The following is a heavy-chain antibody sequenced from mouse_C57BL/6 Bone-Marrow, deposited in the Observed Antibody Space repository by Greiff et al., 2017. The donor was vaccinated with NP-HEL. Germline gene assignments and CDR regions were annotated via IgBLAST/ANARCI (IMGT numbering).Heavy chain of an antibody. CDR3: AGPSNSHWWFAY. Sequence: VQLQQPGAELVKPGASVKMSCKASGYTFTSYWINWVKQRPGQGLEWIGEIYPGSGSTNYNEKFKSKATLTVDTSSSTAYMHLSSRTSEDSAVYYCAGPSNSHWWFAYWGQGTLVTVSS. J-gene: IGHJ3*01. CDR2: IYPGSGST. D-gene: IGHD2-10*02. CDR1: GYTFTSYW. V-gene: IGHV1-55*01.